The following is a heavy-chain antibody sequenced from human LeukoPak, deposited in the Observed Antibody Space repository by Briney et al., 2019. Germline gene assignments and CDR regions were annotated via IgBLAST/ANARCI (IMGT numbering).Heavy chain of an antibody. V-gene: IGHV3-30*02. Sequence: PGGSLRLSCAASGSTFSSYGMHWVRQAPGQGLEWVAFIRYDGINKYYADSVKGRFTISRDNSKNTLYLQMNSLRAEDTAVYYCASAIQGNWGQGTLVTVSS. CDR3: ASAIQGN. CDR1: GSTFSSYG. J-gene: IGHJ4*02. CDR2: IRYDGINK.